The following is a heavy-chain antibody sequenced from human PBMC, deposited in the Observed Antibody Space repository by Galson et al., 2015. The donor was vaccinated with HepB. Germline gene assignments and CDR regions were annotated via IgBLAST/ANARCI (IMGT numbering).Heavy chain of an antibody. V-gene: IGHV6-1*01. Sequence: CAISGDSVSNNSAAWNWIRQSPSRGLEWLGRTYYRSKWYHDYAVSVQSRITINPDTSKNQFSLQLNSVTPEDTAVYYCARLYYDRSGNALFDFWGQGTLVTVSS. CDR2: TYYRSKWYH. D-gene: IGHD3-22*01. CDR1: GDSVSNNSAA. CDR3: ARLYYDRSGNALFDF. J-gene: IGHJ4*02.